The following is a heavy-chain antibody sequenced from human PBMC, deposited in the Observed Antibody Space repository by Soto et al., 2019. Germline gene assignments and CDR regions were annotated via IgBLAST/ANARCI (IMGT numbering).Heavy chain of an antibody. CDR3: ARTEFLTYWYFDL. CDR1: GGSIRSYY. Sequence: QVQLQESGPGLVKPSETLSLTCTVSGGSIRSYYWSWIRQPPEKGLEWIGYIYYSGTTKYNPSLKSRVTISVDTSKNHFSLKLSSVTAADTAVYYCARTEFLTYWYFDLWGRGTLVTVSS. J-gene: IGHJ2*01. CDR2: IYYSGTT. V-gene: IGHV4-59*01. D-gene: IGHD2-21*01.